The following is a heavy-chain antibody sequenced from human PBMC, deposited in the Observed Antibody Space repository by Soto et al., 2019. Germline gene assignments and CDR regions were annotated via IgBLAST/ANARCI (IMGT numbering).Heavy chain of an antibody. D-gene: IGHD3-10*01. CDR3: ARGGLSYYYGSGSYWAKNWFDP. CDR2: INHSGST. V-gene: IGHV4-34*01. Sequence: KPSETLSLTCAVYGGSFSGYYWSWIRQPPGKGLEWIGEINHSGSTNYNPSLKSRVTISVDTSKNQFSLKLSSVTAADTAVYYCARGGLSYYYGSGSYWAKNWFDPWGQGTLVTVSS. CDR1: GGSFSGYY. J-gene: IGHJ5*02.